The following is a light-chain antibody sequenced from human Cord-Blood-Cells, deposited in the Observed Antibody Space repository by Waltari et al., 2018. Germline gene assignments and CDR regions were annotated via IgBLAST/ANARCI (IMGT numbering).Light chain of an antibody. CDR2: RNN. CDR3: AAWDDSLSGHVV. Sequence: QSVLTQPPSASGTPGQRVTISCSGSSSNIGRNYVYWYQQPPGTAPKLLIYRNNPRPSGVPDRFSGSKSGTSASLAISGLRSEDEADYYCAAWDDSLSGHVVFGGGTKLTVL. V-gene: IGLV1-47*01. J-gene: IGLJ2*01. CDR1: SSNIGRNY.